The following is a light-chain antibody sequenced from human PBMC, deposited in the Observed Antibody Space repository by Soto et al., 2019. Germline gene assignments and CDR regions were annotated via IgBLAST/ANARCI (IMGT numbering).Light chain of an antibody. CDR3: QQYNNWLFT. Sequence: EIVMTQSPATLSVSPGERATLSCRASQSVSSNLAWYQQKPGQAPRLLIYDASARVTGIPARGSGSGSGTEFTLTISSLQSEDFAVYYCQQYNNWLFTFGPGTKVDIK. CDR1: QSVSSN. J-gene: IGKJ3*01. V-gene: IGKV3-15*01. CDR2: DAS.